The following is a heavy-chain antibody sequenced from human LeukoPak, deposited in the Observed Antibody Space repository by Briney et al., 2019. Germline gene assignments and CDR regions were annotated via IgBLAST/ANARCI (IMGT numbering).Heavy chain of an antibody. V-gene: IGHV4-38-2*01. CDR1: GYSISSGYY. CDR2: IYHSGST. D-gene: IGHD2-8*01. CDR3: ARQILMVYAAYYFDY. Sequence: PSETLSHTCAVSGYSISSGYYWGWIRQPPGKGLEWIGSIYHSGSTYYNPSLKSRVTISVDTSKNQFSLKLSSVTAADTAVYYCARQILMVYAAYYFDYWGQGTLVTVSS. J-gene: IGHJ4*02.